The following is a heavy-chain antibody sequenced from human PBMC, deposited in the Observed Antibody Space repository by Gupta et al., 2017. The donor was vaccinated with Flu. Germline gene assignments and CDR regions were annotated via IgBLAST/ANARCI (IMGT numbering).Heavy chain of an antibody. V-gene: IGHV3-33*01. Sequence: QVQLVESGGGVVQPGRSLRLSCAASGFTFSRYGMHWVRQAPGKGLEWVAVIWYDGSNKYEADSVKGRFTISRDNAKNTLYLQMNSLRAEDTAVYYGASALWDGDYDYWGQGTLVTVSS. CDR3: ASALWDGDYDY. D-gene: IGHD4-17*01. J-gene: IGHJ4*02. CDR1: GFTFSRYG. CDR2: IWYDGSNK.